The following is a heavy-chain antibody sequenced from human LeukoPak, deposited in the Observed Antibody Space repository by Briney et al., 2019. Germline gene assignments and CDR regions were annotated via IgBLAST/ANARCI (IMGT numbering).Heavy chain of an antibody. CDR3: AKATEYYYDSSGYYFDY. CDR2: ISGDGGST. J-gene: IGHJ4*02. Sequence: PGGSLRLSCAAPGFTFDDYAMHWVRQAPGKGLEWVSLISGDGGSTYYADSVKGRFTISRDNSKNSLYLQMNSLRTEDTALYYCAKATEYYYDSSGYYFDYWGQGTLVTVSS. D-gene: IGHD3-22*01. V-gene: IGHV3-43*02. CDR1: GFTFDDYA.